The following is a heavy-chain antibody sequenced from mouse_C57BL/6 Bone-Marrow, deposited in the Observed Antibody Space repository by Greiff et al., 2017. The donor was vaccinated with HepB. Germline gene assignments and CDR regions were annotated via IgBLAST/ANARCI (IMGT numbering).Heavy chain of an antibody. CDR2: IYPGGGYT. V-gene: IGHV1-63*01. Sequence: VQLQQSGAELVRPGTSVKMSCKASGYTFTNYWIGWAKQRPGHGLEWIGDIYPGGGYTNYNEKFKGKATLTADKSSSTAYMQLSSLTSEDSAIYYCARLDGYYGDYWGQGTTLTVSS. J-gene: IGHJ2*01. CDR3: ARLDGYYGDY. D-gene: IGHD2-3*01. CDR1: GYTFTNYW.